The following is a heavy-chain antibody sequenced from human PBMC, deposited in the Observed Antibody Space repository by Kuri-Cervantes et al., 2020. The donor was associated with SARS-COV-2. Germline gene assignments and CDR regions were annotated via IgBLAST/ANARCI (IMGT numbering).Heavy chain of an antibody. CDR3: ARSTYYGSGSYPNRYYFDY. Sequence: SVKVSCKASGGTFSSYAISWVRQAPGQGLEWMGGIIPIFGTANYAQKFQGRVTITTDESTSTAYMELSSLRSDDTAVYYCARSTYYGSGSYPNRYYFDYWGQGTLVTVSS. CDR2: IIPIFGTA. V-gene: IGHV1-69*05. D-gene: IGHD3-10*01. J-gene: IGHJ4*02. CDR1: GGTFSSYA.